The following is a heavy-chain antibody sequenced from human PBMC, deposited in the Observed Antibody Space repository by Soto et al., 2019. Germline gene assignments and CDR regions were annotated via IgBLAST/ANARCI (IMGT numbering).Heavy chain of an antibody. CDR3: ARGHRAMEYYYYYGMDV. V-gene: IGHV4-59*01. D-gene: IGHD5-18*01. J-gene: IGHJ6*02. CDR1: GGSISSSF. CDR2: ISYSGST. Sequence: SETLSLTGSVSGGSISSSFWSWIRQPPGKELEWIGYISYSGSTTYNPSLKSRITLSVDTSKNQFSPRVASVTAADTAVYYCARGHRAMEYYYYYGMDVWGQGTTVTVSS.